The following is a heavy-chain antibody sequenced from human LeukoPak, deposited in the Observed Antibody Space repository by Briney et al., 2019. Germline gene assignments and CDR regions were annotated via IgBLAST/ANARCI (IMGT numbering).Heavy chain of an antibody. CDR1: GYTFTSCD. CDR2: MNPNSGNT. D-gene: IGHD2-2*01. CDR3: ARAYVVVPAAPFDY. V-gene: IGHV1-8*01. Sequence: ASVKVSCKASGYTFTSCDINWVRQATGQGLEWMGWMNPNSGNTGYAQKFQGRVTMTRNTSISTAYMELSSLRSEDTAVYYCARAYVVVPAAPFDYWGQGTLVTVSS. J-gene: IGHJ4*02.